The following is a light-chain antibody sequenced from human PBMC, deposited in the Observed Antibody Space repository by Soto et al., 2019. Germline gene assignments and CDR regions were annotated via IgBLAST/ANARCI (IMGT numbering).Light chain of an antibody. CDR1: QSVSSS. CDR2: DAS. CDR3: QQRSSWPLT. V-gene: IGKV3-11*01. J-gene: IGKJ4*01. Sequence: EIVLTQSPATLSLSPGETATLSCRASQSVSSSLAWYQQKPGQTPRLLIYDASNRATGIPARFSGSGSGTDFTRTVSSLEPEDFAVYYCQQRSSWPLTCGGGTKVEIK.